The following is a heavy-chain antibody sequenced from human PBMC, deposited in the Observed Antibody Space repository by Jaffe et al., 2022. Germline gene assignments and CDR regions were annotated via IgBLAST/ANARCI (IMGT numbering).Heavy chain of an antibody. J-gene: IGHJ6*03. CDR3: ARILYSSSSNGGFYYYYYMDV. V-gene: IGHV2-26*01. CDR2: IFSNDEK. Sequence: QVTLKESGPVLVKPTETLTLTCTVSGFSLSNARMGVSWIRQPPGKALEWLAHIFSNDEKSYSTSLKSRLTISKDTSKSQVVLTMTNMDPVDTATYYCARILYSSSSNGGFYYYYYMDVWGKGTTVTVSS. D-gene: IGHD6-6*01. CDR1: GFSLSNARMG.